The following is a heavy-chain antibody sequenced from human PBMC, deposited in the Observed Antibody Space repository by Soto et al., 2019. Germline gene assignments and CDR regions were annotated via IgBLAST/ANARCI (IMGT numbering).Heavy chain of an antibody. J-gene: IGHJ4*02. V-gene: IGHV3-53*01. CDR2: IYSGGST. D-gene: IGHD3-22*01. CDR1: GFTVSSNY. CDR3: ARVQGDYYDSSFDY. Sequence: EVQLVESGGGLIKPGGSLRLSCAASGFTVSSNYMSWVRQAPGKGLEWVSVIYSGGSTYYADSVKGRFTISRDNTKNTLNLQMNSLRAEDTAVYYCARVQGDYYDSSFDYWGQGTLVTVSS.